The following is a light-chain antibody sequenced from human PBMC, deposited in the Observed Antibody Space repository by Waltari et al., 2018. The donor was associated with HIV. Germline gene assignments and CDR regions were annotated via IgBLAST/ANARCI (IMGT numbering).Light chain of an antibody. J-gene: IGKJ1*01. CDR1: QSISSW. Sequence: DIQMTHSPSTLSESVGDRFTITCRASQSISSWLAWYQQKPGKAPKLLIYKASSLESGVPSRFSGSGSGTEFTLTISSLQPDDFATYYCQQYNSYSKTFGQGTKVEIK. CDR2: KAS. CDR3: QQYNSYSKT. V-gene: IGKV1-5*03.